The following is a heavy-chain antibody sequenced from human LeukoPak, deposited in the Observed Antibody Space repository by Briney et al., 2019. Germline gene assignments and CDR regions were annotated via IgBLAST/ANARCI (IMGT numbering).Heavy chain of an antibody. V-gene: IGHV3-30*02. J-gene: IGHJ4*02. CDR1: GFIFSTYG. Sequence: GGSLRLSCAASGFIFSTYGMYWVRQAPGKGLEWVAFIRHDGSIKNYADSVKGRSTISRDNSKDTLYLQMNSLRAEDTAVCYCAKDSLADIGYWGQGTLVTVSS. CDR3: AKDSLADIGY. CDR2: IRHDGSIK. D-gene: IGHD3-16*01.